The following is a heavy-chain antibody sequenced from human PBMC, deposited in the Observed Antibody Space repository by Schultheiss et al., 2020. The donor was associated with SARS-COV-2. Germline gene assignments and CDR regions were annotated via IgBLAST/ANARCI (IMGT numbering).Heavy chain of an antibody. Sequence: SETLSLTCAVYGGSFSGYYWSWIRQPPGKGLEWIGEINQSGNANHNPSLQSRVTISGDTSRKQFSLKLSSVTAADTAVYYCARDQFAGIVPGGYGMDVWGQGTTVTVSS. CDR3: ARDQFAGIVPGGYGMDV. CDR1: GGSFSGYY. V-gene: IGHV4-34*01. CDR2: INQSGNA. D-gene: IGHD1-26*01. J-gene: IGHJ6*02.